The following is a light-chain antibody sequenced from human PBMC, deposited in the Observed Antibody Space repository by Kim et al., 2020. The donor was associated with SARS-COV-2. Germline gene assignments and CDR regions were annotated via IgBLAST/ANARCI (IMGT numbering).Light chain of an antibody. CDR2: RDK. Sequence: TVSCSGSSANSGSKWVYWYQQLPGKAPKLLIYRDKERPSGVPDRFSGSKSGNSASLAISGLGAEDEADYYCAAWDGSLSGPVFGGGTKLTVL. V-gene: IGLV1-47*01. CDR1: SANSGSKW. CDR3: AAWDGSLSGPV. J-gene: IGLJ3*02.